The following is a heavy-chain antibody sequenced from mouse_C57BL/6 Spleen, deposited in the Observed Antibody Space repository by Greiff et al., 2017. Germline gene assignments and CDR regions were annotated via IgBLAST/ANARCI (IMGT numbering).Heavy chain of an antibody. CDR3: ARYSNYVLFDY. CDR1: GYAFTNYL. V-gene: IGHV1-54*01. CDR2: INPGSGGT. Sequence: VQLQQSGAELVRPGTSVKVSCKASGYAFTNYLIEWVKQRPGQGLEWIGVINPGSGGTNYNEKFKGKATLTADKSSSTAYMQLSSLTSEDSAVYFCARYSNYVLFDYWGQGTTLTVSS. J-gene: IGHJ2*01. D-gene: IGHD2-5*01.